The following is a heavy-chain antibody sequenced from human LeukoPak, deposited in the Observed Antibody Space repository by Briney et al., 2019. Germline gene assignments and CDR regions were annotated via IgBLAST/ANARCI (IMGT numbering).Heavy chain of an antibody. CDR1: GGTFSSYA. J-gene: IGHJ3*02. V-gene: IGHV1-69*01. Sequence: SSVKVSRKASGGTFSSYAISWVRQAPGQGLEWMGGIIPIFGTANYAQMFHGRVTITADESTSTVYMELSSLRSEDTAVYYCAREYDFWGGYPHDAFDIWGQGTMVTVSS. CDR2: IIPIFGTA. D-gene: IGHD3-3*01. CDR3: AREYDFWGGYPHDAFDI.